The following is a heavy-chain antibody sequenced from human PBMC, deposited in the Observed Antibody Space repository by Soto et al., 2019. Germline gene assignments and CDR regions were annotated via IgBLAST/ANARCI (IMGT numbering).Heavy chain of an antibody. CDR2: ISSSRSTI. CDR1: GFTVSSYS. D-gene: IGHD2-2*01. V-gene: IGHV3-48*01. J-gene: IGHJ5*01. Sequence: EMQLVESGGGLVQPGGSLRLSCAASGFTVSSYSMNWVRQAPGKGLEWVSYISSSRSTIYYADSVKGRFTISRDNAKNSLYLQMNSLRAEDTAVYYCARDCPGSSTTCYGNEWFDSWGQGTLVTVSS. CDR3: ARDCPGSSTTCYGNEWFDS.